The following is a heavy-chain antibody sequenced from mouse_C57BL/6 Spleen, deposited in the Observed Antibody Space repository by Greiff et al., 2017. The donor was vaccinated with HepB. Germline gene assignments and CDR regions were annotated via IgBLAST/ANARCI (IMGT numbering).Heavy chain of an antibody. J-gene: IGHJ4*01. V-gene: IGHV5-17*01. D-gene: IGHD1-1*01. CDR3: ARPYYYGSSYERDAMDY. CDR1: GFTFSDYG. Sequence: EVQVVESGGGLVKPGGSLKLSCAASGFTFSDYGMHWVRQAPEKGLEWVAYISSGSSTIYYADTVKGRFTISRDTAKNTLYLQMTSLRSEDTAMYYCARPYYYGSSYERDAMDYWGQGTSVTVSS. CDR2: ISSGSSTI.